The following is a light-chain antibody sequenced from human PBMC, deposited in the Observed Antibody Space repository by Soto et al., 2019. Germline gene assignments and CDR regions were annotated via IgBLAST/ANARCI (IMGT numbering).Light chain of an antibody. Sequence: EIVLTQSPGTLSLSPGESAALSCRASQSISSNLAWYQQKPGQAPRLLIYGASTRATGIPARFSGSGSGTEFTLTIGSLQSEDIAIYYCQQYNDWPPITFGQGTRLEIK. V-gene: IGKV3-15*01. CDR3: QQYNDWPPIT. CDR2: GAS. CDR1: QSISSN. J-gene: IGKJ5*01.